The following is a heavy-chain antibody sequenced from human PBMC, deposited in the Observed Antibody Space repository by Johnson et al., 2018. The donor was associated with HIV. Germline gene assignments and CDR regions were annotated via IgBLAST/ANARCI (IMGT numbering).Heavy chain of an antibody. CDR3: AREYYGSGSDAFDI. V-gene: IGHV3-7*01. J-gene: IGHJ3*02. CDR2: IKQDGSEK. D-gene: IGHD3-10*01. CDR1: GFTFSSYW. Sequence: EMQLVESGGGLVQPGGSLRLSCAASGFTFSSYWMSWVRQAPGKGLEWVANIKQDGSEKYYVDSVKGRFTISRDNAKNSLYLQMNSLRAEDTAVYYCAREYYGSGSDAFDIWGQGTMVTVSS.